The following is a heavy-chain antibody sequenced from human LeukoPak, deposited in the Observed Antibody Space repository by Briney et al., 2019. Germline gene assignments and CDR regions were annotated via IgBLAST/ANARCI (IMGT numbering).Heavy chain of an antibody. CDR3: ARTGALAKYCSGGSCYSHYYYYMDV. Sequence: ASVKVSCKASGYTFTRYGISWVRQAPRQGLEWMGWISAYNGNTNYAQKLQGRVTMTTDTSTSTAYMELRSLRSDDTAVYYCARTGALAKYCSGGSCYSHYYYYMDVWGKGTTVTVSS. D-gene: IGHD2-15*01. J-gene: IGHJ6*03. V-gene: IGHV1-18*01. CDR1: GYTFTRYG. CDR2: ISAYNGNT.